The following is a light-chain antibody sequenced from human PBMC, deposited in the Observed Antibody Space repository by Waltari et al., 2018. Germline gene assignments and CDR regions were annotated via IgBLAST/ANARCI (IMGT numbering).Light chain of an antibody. Sequence: QSVLSQPPSASGTPGQRVTISCSGSDYNIGNHFVYWYHQLPGAAPKLLIYRNKHPPSGVPDQFSRSQSGPSASLAIGGLRSEDEALYYCASWDGSLGGVVFGGGTKLTVL. V-gene: IGLV1-47*01. CDR2: RNK. CDR1: DYNIGNHF. J-gene: IGLJ2*01. CDR3: ASWDGSLGGVV.